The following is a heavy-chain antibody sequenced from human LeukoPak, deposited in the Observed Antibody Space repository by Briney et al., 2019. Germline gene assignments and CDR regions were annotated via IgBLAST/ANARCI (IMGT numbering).Heavy chain of an antibody. CDR3: VKGVIFGPDYGDS. D-gene: IGHD3-3*01. J-gene: IGHJ4*02. V-gene: IGHV3-30*02. Sequence: PGGSLRLSCVTSRFIFSNHGMHWVRQAPGKGLEWLSFIRYDGSHKYYADSVRGRFTISRDNSKNTLYLQMNNLRTEDTALYHCVKGVIFGPDYGDSWGQGTLVTVSS. CDR1: RFIFSNHG. CDR2: IRYDGSHK.